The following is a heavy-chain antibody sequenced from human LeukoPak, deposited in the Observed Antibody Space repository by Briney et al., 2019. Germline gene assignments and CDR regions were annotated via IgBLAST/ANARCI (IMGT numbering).Heavy chain of an antibody. J-gene: IGHJ4*02. CDR3: ARSYGDYGDY. D-gene: IGHD4-17*01. CDR2: MYYSGST. Sequence: SETLSLTCTVSGGSVRSGSYYWSWIRQPPGKGLEWIGYMYYSGSTNYNPSLKSRVTISVDTSKNQFSLKLSSVTAADTAVYYCARSYGDYGDYWGQGTLVTVSS. V-gene: IGHV4-61*01. CDR1: GGSVRSGSYY.